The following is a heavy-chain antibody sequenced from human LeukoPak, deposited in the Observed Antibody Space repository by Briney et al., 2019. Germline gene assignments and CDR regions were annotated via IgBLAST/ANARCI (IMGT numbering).Heavy chain of an antibody. CDR1: GYSFTSYW. D-gene: IGHD6-13*01. Sequence: GASLKISCKGSGYSFTSYWIGWVRQMPGKGLEWMGIIYPGDSDTRYSPSFQGQVTISADKSISTAYLQWSSLKTSDTAMYYCAGSLAAAGLALPFDYWGQGTLVTVSS. J-gene: IGHJ4*02. CDR3: AGSLAAAGLALPFDY. V-gene: IGHV5-51*01. CDR2: IYPGDSDT.